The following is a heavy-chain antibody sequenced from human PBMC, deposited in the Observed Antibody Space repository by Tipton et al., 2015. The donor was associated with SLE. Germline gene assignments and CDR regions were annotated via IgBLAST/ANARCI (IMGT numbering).Heavy chain of an antibody. CDR1: GGSIDTSY. CDR3: ARGGVGGYDYFDY. D-gene: IGHD5-12*01. V-gene: IGHV4-59*12. Sequence: TLSLTCTVSGGSIDTSYWSWIRQPPGKGLEWIGYIYYHGRTSYNPSLESRVTMSVDMSKNQFSLNLNSVTAADTAMYYCARGGVGGYDYFDYWGQGTLVTVAS. J-gene: IGHJ4*02. CDR2: IYYHGRT.